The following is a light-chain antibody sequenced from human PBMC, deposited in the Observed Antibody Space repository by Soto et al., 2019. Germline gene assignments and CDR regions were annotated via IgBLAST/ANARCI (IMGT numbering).Light chain of an antibody. CDR2: NTN. V-gene: IGLV8-61*01. CDR1: SGSVSTAYY. J-gene: IGLJ2*01. CDR3: VLFMGSGILA. Sequence: QTVVTQEPSFSVSPGGTVTLTCGLSSGSVSTAYYPSWYQQTPGQAPRTLIYNTNTRSSGVSDRFSGSIPGNKAALTFTGAQAEDEADYYCVLFMGSGILAFGGGTKVTVL.